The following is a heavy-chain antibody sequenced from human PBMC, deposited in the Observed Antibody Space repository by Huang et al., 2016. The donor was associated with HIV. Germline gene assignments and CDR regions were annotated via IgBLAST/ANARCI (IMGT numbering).Heavy chain of an antibody. CDR2: ISYTGGT. Sequence: QVQLRESGPGLVKPSQTLSLTCTVSGAAISSGGYYWRWVRQTPGKGLEWIAYISYTGGTYFNPSLKSRLTISADTTKNQFSLKLSSVTAADSAVYYCANYDSSGLGNYFDPWGQGTLVTVSS. CDR3: ANYDSSGLGNYFDP. V-gene: IGHV4-30-4*01. CDR1: GAAISSGGYY. J-gene: IGHJ5*02. D-gene: IGHD3-22*01.